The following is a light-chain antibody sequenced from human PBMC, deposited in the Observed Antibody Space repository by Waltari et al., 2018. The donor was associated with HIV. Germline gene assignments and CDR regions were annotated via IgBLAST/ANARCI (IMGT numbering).Light chain of an antibody. V-gene: IGKV1-5*03. CDR3: QHYTSYP. Sequence: DIQMTQSPSTLSASVGDRVTITCRASQNIRTWLAWYQQKPGKAPKLLIYKASSLESGVPSRFSGSGSGTEFTHTITSLQPDDFATYYCQHYTSYPFGQGTKVETK. CDR1: QNIRTW. J-gene: IGKJ2*01. CDR2: KAS.